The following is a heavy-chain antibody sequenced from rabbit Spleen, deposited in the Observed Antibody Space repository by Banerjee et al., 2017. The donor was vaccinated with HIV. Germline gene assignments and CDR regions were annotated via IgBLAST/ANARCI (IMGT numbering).Heavy chain of an antibody. J-gene: IGHJ4*01. D-gene: IGHD1-1*01. V-gene: IGHV1S45*01. Sequence: QEQLVESGGGLVQPEGSLTLTCTAFGFSFSSSYYMCWVRQAPGKGLEWIGCIYTGSGSTHYASWVNGRFTISKTSSTMVTLQMTSLTAADRATYFCARRSGGYDLWGPGTLVTVS. CDR1: GFSFSSSYY. CDR2: IYTGSGST. CDR3: ARRSGGYDL.